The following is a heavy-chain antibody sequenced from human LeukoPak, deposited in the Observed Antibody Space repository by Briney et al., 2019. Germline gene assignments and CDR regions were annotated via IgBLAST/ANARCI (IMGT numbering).Heavy chain of an antibody. J-gene: IGHJ4*02. Sequence: GGSLRLSCAASGFTFSSYGMHWVRQAPGKGLEWVSVISYDGSNKYYADSVKGRFTISRDNSKNTLYLQVNSLRAEDTAVYYCAKEGPRPGIAVAGFDYWGQGTLVTVSS. D-gene: IGHD6-19*01. CDR2: ISYDGSNK. V-gene: IGHV3-30*18. CDR1: GFTFSSYG. CDR3: AKEGPRPGIAVAGFDY.